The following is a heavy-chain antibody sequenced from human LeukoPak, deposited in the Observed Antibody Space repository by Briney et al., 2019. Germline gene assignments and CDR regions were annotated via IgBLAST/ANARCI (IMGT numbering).Heavy chain of an antibody. Sequence: GASVKVSCKASGYTFTGYYMHWVRQAPGQGLERMGWINPNSGGTNYAQKFQGRVTMTRDTSISTAYMELSRLRSDDTAVYYCARETYYYDSSGYYSTYYYYYGMDVWGQGTTVTVSS. D-gene: IGHD3-22*01. J-gene: IGHJ6*02. V-gene: IGHV1-2*02. CDR3: ARETYYYDSSGYYSTYYYYYGMDV. CDR1: GYTFTGYY. CDR2: INPNSGGT.